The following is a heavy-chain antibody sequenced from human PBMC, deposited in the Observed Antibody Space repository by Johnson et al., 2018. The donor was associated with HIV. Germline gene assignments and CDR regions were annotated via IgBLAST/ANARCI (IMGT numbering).Heavy chain of an antibody. CDR3: AKDRGSYYFYAFDI. J-gene: IGHJ3*02. V-gene: IGHV3-74*01. CDR2: INSDGSSR. D-gene: IGHD1-26*01. CDR1: GFTVSSNY. Sequence: VQLVESGGGLVQPGGSLRLSCAASGFTVSSNYMSWVRQAPGKGLVWVSRINSDGSSRNYADSVKGRFTISRDNAKNTLYLQMNSLRAEDTAVYYCAKDRGSYYFYAFDIWGQGTMVTVSS.